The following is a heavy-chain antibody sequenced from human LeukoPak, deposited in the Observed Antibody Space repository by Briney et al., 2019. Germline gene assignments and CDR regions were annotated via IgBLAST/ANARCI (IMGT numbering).Heavy chain of an antibody. V-gene: IGHV1-2*02. J-gene: IGHJ5*02. CDR1: GYTFTAYY. Sequence: ASVKVSCKTSGYTFTAYYMHWVRQAPGQGLEWMGWINPNNGGTNYAQKFQGRVTMTRDTSITTAYMELSRLRSDDTAVYYCARGPIVVVPAAKGSGWFDPWGQGTLVTVSS. CDR2: INPNNGGT. D-gene: IGHD2-2*01. CDR3: ARGPIVVVPAAKGSGWFDP.